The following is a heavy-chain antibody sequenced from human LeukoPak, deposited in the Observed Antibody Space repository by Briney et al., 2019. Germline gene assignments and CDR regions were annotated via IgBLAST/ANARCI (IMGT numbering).Heavy chain of an antibody. Sequence: GGSLRLSCAASGFTFSSYAMSWVRQAPGKGLEWVSAISGSGGSTYYADSVKGRFTISRDNAKNSLYLQMNSLRAEDTAVYYCARGIRGYIGLTYFDYWGQGTLVTVSS. J-gene: IGHJ4*02. D-gene: IGHD5-12*01. CDR3: ARGIRGYIGLTYFDY. V-gene: IGHV3-23*01. CDR1: GFTFSSYA. CDR2: ISGSGGST.